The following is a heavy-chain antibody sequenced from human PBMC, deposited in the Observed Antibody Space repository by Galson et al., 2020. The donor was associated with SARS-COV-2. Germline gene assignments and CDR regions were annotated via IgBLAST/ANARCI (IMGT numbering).Heavy chain of an antibody. J-gene: IGHJ3*02. CDR3: AGDPGFGVLPSDAFDI. CDR2: NSASNGNT. V-gene: IGHV1-18*04. CDR1: GYTFTRYG. D-gene: IGHD2-2*01. Sequence: KISCKASGYTFTRYGISWVRQAPGQGLEWVGWNSASNGNTNYAQKLQGRVTMTTNTATSTDYMELRSLRSDDTDVYYCAGDPGFGVLPSDAFDIWGQGTMVTVSS.